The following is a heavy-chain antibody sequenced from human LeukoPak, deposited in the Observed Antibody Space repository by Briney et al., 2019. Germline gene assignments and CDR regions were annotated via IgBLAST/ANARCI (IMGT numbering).Heavy chain of an antibody. J-gene: IGHJ4*02. CDR2: IYSGTI. D-gene: IGHD4/OR15-4a*01. Sequence: GGSLRLSCAASGFTVSSNSMSWVRQAPGKGLEWVSFIYSGTIHYSDSVKGRFTISRDNSKNTLYLQMNSLRAEDTPVYYCARRAGAYSHPYDYWGQGTLVTVSS. V-gene: IGHV3-53*01. CDR3: ARRAGAYSHPYDY. CDR1: GFTVSSNS.